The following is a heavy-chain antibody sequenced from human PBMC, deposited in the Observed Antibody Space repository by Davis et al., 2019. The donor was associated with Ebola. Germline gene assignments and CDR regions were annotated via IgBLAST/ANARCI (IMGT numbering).Heavy chain of an antibody. D-gene: IGHD6-6*01. Sequence: PGGSLRLSCVASGFTFRSHWMHWVRQAPGKGLEWVSRINNDGSRTKYADSVKGRLTISRDNAKNTLYLQMNSLRAEDTAVYYCASSSIAARPGYYYGMDVWGQGTTVTVSS. CDR3: ASSSIAARPGYYYGMDV. J-gene: IGHJ6*02. CDR1: GFTFRSHW. V-gene: IGHV3-74*01. CDR2: INNDGSRT.